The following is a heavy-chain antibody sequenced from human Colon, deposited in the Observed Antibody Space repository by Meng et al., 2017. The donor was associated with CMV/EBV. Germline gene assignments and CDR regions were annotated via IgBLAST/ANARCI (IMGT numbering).Heavy chain of an antibody. CDR2: IIPIFGTA. Sequence: TFSSYAISWGRQAPGQGLEWMGGIIPIFGTANYAQKFQGRVTITTDESTSTAYMELSSLRSEDTAVYYCASTTTDCSSTSCYLGGIDYWGQGTLVTVSS. V-gene: IGHV1-69*05. D-gene: IGHD2-2*01. J-gene: IGHJ4*02. CDR1: TFSSYA. CDR3: ASTTTDCSSTSCYLGGIDY.